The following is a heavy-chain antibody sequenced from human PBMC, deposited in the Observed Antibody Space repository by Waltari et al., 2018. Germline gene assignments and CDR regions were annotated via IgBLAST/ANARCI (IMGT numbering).Heavy chain of an antibody. D-gene: IGHD6-19*01. CDR3: ARDRGVTVAGRPGRFDY. V-gene: IGHV1-18*01. J-gene: IGHJ4*02. CDR1: GYTFTSYG. Sequence: QVQLAQSGAEVKKPGASVKVYCKASGYTFTSYGISWVRQAPGQGLEWMGWISAYNGNTNYAQKLQGRVTMTTDTSTSTAYMELRSLRSDDTAVYYCARDRGVTVAGRPGRFDYWGQGTLVTVSS. CDR2: ISAYNGNT.